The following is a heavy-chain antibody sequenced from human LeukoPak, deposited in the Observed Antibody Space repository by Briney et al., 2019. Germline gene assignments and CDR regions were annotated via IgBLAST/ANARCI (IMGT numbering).Heavy chain of an antibody. CDR1: GGSISNYY. D-gene: IGHD5/OR15-5a*01. Sequence: SETLSLTCTVSGGSISNYYWTWIRQPPGKGLEWIGYIYYSGITNYNPSLKSRVTISVDTSKNQFSLNLSSVTAADTAVYYCARLSTSSGGYWGQGTLVTVSS. V-gene: IGHV4-59*01. CDR3: ARLSTSSGGY. CDR2: IYYSGIT. J-gene: IGHJ4*02.